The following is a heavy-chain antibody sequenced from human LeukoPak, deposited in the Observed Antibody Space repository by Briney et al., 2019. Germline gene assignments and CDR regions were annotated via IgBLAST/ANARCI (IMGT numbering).Heavy chain of an antibody. CDR2: ISDDGRNK. Sequence: GGSLRLSCAASGFSFISYGMHWVRQAPGKGLEWVGVISDDGRNKKHADSVKGRFTISRDNSKDTLYLQMNSLRDEDTAVYYCAKRPSDYGDYVTYFDYWGQGTLVTVSS. CDR3: AKRPSDYGDYVTYFDY. J-gene: IGHJ4*02. CDR1: GFSFISYG. V-gene: IGHV3-30*18. D-gene: IGHD4-17*01.